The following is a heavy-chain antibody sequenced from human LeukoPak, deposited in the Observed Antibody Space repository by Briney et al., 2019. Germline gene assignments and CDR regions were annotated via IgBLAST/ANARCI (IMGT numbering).Heavy chain of an antibody. V-gene: IGHV3-9*01. CDR1: VFTFDDYG. Sequence: GRSLRLSCEASVFTFDDYGMHWVRQAPGKGLEWVSTISWNSASVGYVDSVKGRLTISRDNAKKTLYLQMNSLRPEDTALYYCAKDYGYSSSWYDYWGQGTLVTVSS. CDR3: AKDYGYSSSWYDY. CDR2: ISWNSASV. J-gene: IGHJ4*02. D-gene: IGHD6-13*01.